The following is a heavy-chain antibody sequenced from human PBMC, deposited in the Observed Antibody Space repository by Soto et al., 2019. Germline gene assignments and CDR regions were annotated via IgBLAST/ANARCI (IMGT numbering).Heavy chain of an antibody. D-gene: IGHD3-16*02. CDR2: INSDGSST. CDR3: ARGQVWEISRGSWFDP. J-gene: IGHJ5*02. CDR1: GFTFSSYW. V-gene: IGHV3-74*01. Sequence: PXVSLRLSCAASGFTFSSYWMHWVRQAPGKGLVWVSRINSDGSSTSYADSVKGRFTISRDNAKNTLYLQMKSLRAEDTAVYYCARGQVWEISRGSWFDPWGQGTLVTVSS.